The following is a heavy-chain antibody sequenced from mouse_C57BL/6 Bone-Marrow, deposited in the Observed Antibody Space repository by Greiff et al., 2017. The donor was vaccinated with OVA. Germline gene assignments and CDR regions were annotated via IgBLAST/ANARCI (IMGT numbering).Heavy chain of an antibody. V-gene: IGHV2-9-1*01. J-gene: IGHJ2*01. CDR1: GFSLTSYA. CDR3: ARLAPIYYGNYLDY. D-gene: IGHD2-1*01. Sequence: VKLKESGPGLVAPSQSLSITCTVSGFSLTSYAISWVRQPPGKGLEWLGVIWTGGGTNYNSALKSRLSISKDNSKSQVFLKMNSLQTDDTARYYCARLAPIYYGNYLDYWGQGTTLTVSS. CDR2: IWTGGGT.